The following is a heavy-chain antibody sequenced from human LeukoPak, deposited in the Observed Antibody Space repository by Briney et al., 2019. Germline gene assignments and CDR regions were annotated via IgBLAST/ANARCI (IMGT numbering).Heavy chain of an antibody. CDR3: ARDRGLPVATIAALDY. J-gene: IGHJ4*02. CDR2: INPNSGGT. CDR1: GYTFTGYY. D-gene: IGHD5-12*01. V-gene: IGHV1-2*06. Sequence: GASVKVSCKASGYTFTGYYMHWVRQAPGRGLEWMGRINPNSGGTNYAQKFQGRVTMTRDTSISTAYMELSRLRSDDTAVYYCARDRGLPVATIAALDYWGQGTLVTVSS.